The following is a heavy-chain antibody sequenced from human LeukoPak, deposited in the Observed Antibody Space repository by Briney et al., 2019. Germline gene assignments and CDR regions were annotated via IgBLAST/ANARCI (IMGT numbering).Heavy chain of an antibody. Sequence: GGSLRLSCTGSTFTFSDYAMSWVRQAPGKGLEWVSSISGNGGTVYYGDSVKGRFTTSRDNSKNTLYLQMNSLRAEDTAVYYCAKDPWVVRGVTLDYWGQGTLVTVSS. CDR2: ISGNGGTV. CDR3: AKDPWVVRGVTLDY. CDR1: TFTFSDYA. V-gene: IGHV3-23*01. D-gene: IGHD3-10*01. J-gene: IGHJ4*02.